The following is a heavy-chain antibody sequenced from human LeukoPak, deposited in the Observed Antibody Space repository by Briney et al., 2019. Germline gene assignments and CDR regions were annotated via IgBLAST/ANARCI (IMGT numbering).Heavy chain of an antibody. CDR2: IYNSGST. J-gene: IGHJ4*02. Sequence: SETLSLTCTVSGGSISRNYWSWIRQPAGKGLEWIGRIYNSGSTNYNPSLKSRVTMSVDTSKTQFSLKLSSVTAADTAVYYCARTPYYYDSSGYYYYFDYWGQGTLVIVSS. V-gene: IGHV4-4*07. CDR1: GGSISRNY. D-gene: IGHD3-22*01. CDR3: ARTPYYYDSSGYYYYFDY.